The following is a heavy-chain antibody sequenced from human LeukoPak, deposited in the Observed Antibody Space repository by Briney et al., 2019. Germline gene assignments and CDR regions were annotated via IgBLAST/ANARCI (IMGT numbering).Heavy chain of an antibody. J-gene: IGHJ4*02. D-gene: IGHD5-12*01. CDR3: ARDVYSGYVGIFDY. CDR1: GFTLSSYW. Sequence: GGSLRLSCAASGFTLSSYWMHWARQAPGKGLVWVSRIKSDGSTTNYADSVKGRFTISRDNAKNTLYLQMNSLRAEDTAVYYCARDVYSGYVGIFDYWGQGTLVTVSS. CDR2: IKSDGSTT. V-gene: IGHV3-74*01.